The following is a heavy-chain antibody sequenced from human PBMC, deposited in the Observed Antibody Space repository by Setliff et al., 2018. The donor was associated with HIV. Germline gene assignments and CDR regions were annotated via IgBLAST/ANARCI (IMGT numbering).Heavy chain of an antibody. J-gene: IGHJ4*02. CDR1: GFTFSSYT. D-gene: IGHD5-18*01. CDR2: ISSSSYYI. Sequence: GGSLRLSCAASGFTFSSYTMNWVRQAPGKGLEWVSSISSSSYYIYYADSVKGRFTISRDNAKNSLFLQMNSLRAEDTAVYYCASIELAAMVPVDYWGQETLVTVSS. V-gene: IGHV3-21*01. CDR3: ASIELAAMVPVDY.